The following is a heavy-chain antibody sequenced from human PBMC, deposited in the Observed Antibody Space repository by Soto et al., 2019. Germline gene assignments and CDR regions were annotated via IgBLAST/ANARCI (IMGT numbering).Heavy chain of an antibody. CDR3: ARGAVAAPFDY. Sequence: GGSLRLSCAASGLIFSGYAVHWVRQAPGKGLQWVAVITNDGTIEYYADSVKGRFTISRDNSKNPVFLQMNSLTVEDTAVYYCARGAVAAPFDYWGQGTLVTVSS. CDR2: ITNDGTIE. V-gene: IGHV3-30*07. D-gene: IGHD6-13*01. J-gene: IGHJ4*02. CDR1: GLIFSGYA.